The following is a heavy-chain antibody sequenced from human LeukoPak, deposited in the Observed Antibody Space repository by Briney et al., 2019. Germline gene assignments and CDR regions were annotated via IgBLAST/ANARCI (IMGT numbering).Heavy chain of an antibody. CDR2: ISGSGGST. CDR1: GFTFSSYA. V-gene: IGHV3-23*01. D-gene: IGHD6-19*01. CDR3: AKDRDSSGWYDSGTDY. Sequence: PGGSLRLSCAASGFTFSSYAMSWVRQAPGKGLEWVSAISGSGGSTYYADSVKGRFTISRDNSKNTLYLQMNSLRAEDTAVYYCAKDRDSSGWYDSGTDYWGQGTLDTVSS. J-gene: IGHJ4*02.